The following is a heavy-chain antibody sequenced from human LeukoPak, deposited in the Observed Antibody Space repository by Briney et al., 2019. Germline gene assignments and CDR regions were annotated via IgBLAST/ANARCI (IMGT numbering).Heavy chain of an antibody. CDR3: ARGIESYGDYGY. V-gene: IGHV4-59*01. Sequence: SETLSLTCNVSGGSISGSYWSWIRQPPGKGLEWIAYMYNSGSTNYNPSLKSRVTISIDTSKNQFSLKLSSLAAADTAIYYCARGIESYGDYGYWGQGILVTVSS. D-gene: IGHD4-17*01. CDR1: GGSISGSY. CDR2: MYNSGST. J-gene: IGHJ4*02.